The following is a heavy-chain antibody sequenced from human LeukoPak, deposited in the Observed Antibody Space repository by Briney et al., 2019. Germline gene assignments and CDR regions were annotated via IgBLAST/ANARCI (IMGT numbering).Heavy chain of an antibody. Sequence: PGGSLRLSCAASGFTFSSYSMNWVRQAPGKGLEWVSSISSSSSYIYYADSVKGRFTISRDNAKNSLYLQMNSLRAEDTAVYYCARTLIQSGLGFDYWGQGTLVTVSS. V-gene: IGHV3-21*01. J-gene: IGHJ4*02. CDR3: ARTLIQSGLGFDY. D-gene: IGHD4-11*01. CDR1: GFTFSSYS. CDR2: ISSSSSYI.